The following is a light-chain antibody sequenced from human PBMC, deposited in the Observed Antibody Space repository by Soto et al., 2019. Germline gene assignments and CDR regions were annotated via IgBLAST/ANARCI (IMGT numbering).Light chain of an antibody. CDR2: DAS. J-gene: IGKJ4*01. CDR3: QQRSVWPLT. V-gene: IGKV3-11*01. Sequence: EIVLTQSPATLSLSPGERATLSCRASQSVSSYLAWYQQKPGQAPRLLIYDASTRATGIPARFSGSGSGTDFSLTISGLESEDFAVYYCQQRSVWPLTFGGGTKV. CDR1: QSVSSY.